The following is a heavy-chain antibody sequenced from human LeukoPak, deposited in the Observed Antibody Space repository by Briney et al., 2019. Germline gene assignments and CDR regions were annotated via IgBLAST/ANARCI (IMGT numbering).Heavy chain of an antibody. CDR3: ARLVPPY. J-gene: IGHJ4*02. D-gene: IGHD1-26*01. Sequence: SETLSLTYTVSGGSISSGDYYWSWIRQPPGKGLEWIGYIYYSGSTNYNPSLKSRVTISVDTSKNQFSLKLSSVTAADTAVYYCARLVPPYWGQGTLVTVSS. CDR2: IYYSGST. V-gene: IGHV4-61*08. CDR1: GGSISSGDYY.